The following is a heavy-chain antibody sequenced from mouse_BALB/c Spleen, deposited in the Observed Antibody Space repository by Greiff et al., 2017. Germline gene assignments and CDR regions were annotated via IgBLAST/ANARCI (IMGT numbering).Heavy chain of an antibody. J-gene: IGHJ4*01. CDR2: ISDGGSYT. D-gene: IGHD2-1*01. Sequence: EVQLVESGGGLVKPGGSLKLSCAASGFTFSDYYMYWVRQTPEKRLEWVATISDGGSYTYYPDSVKGRFTISRDNAKNNLYLQLSSLKSEDTAMYYGAREDYGNPLGYWGQGTSVTVSS. V-gene: IGHV5-4*02. CDR1: GFTFSDYY. CDR3: AREDYGNPLGY.